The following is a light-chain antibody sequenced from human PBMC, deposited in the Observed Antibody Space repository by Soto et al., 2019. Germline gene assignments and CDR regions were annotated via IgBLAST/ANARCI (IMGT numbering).Light chain of an antibody. CDR3: QHYGTTPWT. J-gene: IGKJ1*01. CDR1: QSVCSRC. Sequence: ETVLTQSPGTLSLSPGERVTLSCRASQSVCSRCLAWYQQKPGQSPRLLIYGASSRATGITDRFSGSWYGTDFTLTISRLEPEDFAVYYCQHYGTTPWTFGQGTKVGIK. CDR2: GAS. V-gene: IGKV3-20*01.